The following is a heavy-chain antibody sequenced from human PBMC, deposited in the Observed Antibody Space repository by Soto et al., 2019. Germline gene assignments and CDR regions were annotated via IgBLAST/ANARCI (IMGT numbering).Heavy chain of an antibody. CDR2: IWYDGSNK. D-gene: IGHD3-22*01. J-gene: IGHJ4*02. CDR1: GFTFSSYG. Sequence: QVQLVESGGGVVQPGRSLRLSCAASGFTFSSYGMHWVRQAPGKGLEWVAVIWYDGSNKYYADSVKGRFTISRDNSKNTLYLQMNSLRAEDRAVYYCARDKGRYYDSSGYIDYWGQGTLVNGSS. CDR3: ARDKGRYYDSSGYIDY. V-gene: IGHV3-33*01.